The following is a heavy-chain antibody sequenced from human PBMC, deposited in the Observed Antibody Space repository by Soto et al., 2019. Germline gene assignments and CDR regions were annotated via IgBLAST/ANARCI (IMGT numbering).Heavy chain of an antibody. CDR1: SGSISSSNW. Sequence: SETLSLTCAVSSGSISSSNWWNWVRQPPGKGLEWIGEIYHSGSTNYNPSLKSRVTISVDKSKNQFSLKLSSVTAADTAVYYCARGAGSPIVVVPAAMLPYFDYWGQGTLVTVSS. D-gene: IGHD2-2*01. CDR2: IYHSGST. V-gene: IGHV4-4*02. CDR3: ARGAGSPIVVVPAAMLPYFDY. J-gene: IGHJ4*02.